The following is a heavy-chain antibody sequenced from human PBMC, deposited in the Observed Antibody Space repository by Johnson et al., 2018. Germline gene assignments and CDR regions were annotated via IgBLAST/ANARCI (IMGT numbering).Heavy chain of an antibody. V-gene: IGHV1-46*01. CDR1: GYTFTSYY. CDR2: INPSGGST. D-gene: IGHD4-17*01. J-gene: IGHJ4*02. CDR3: ARDEGSYDHGDYAFDY. Sequence: QVQLVQSGAEVKKPGASVKVSCKASGYTFTSYYMHWVRQAPGQGLEWMGIINPSGGSTSYAQKFQGRVTMTRDTSTSTVYMELSSLRSEDTAVYYCARDEGSYDHGDYAFDYWGQGTLVTVSS.